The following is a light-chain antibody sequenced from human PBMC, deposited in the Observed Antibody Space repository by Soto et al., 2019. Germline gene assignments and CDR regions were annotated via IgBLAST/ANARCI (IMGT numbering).Light chain of an antibody. V-gene: IGLV2-11*01. CDR3: SSYAGSNNYV. Sequence: QSALTQPRSVSGSPGQSVTISCSGTSSDVGGYEYVSWYQQHPGKAPRLLIYHVGQRPSGVPDRFSGSKSGNTASLTVSGLQAEDEGDYYCSSYAGSNNYVFGTGTKLTVL. CDR1: SSDVGGYEY. CDR2: HVG. J-gene: IGLJ1*01.